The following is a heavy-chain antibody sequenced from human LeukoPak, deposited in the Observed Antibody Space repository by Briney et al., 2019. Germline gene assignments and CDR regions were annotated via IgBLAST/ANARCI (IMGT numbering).Heavy chain of an antibody. CDR2: IIPYNGKT. CDR3: ARDIRITFLTGTYYYYGMDV. J-gene: IGHJ6*02. D-gene: IGHD1-20*01. V-gene: IGHV1-18*01. Sequence: ASVKVSCKASGYTFTSYGISWVRQAPGQGLEWMGWIIPYNGKTNYAQKFQGRVTITTDTSTSTAYMELRSLRSDDTAVYYCARDIRITFLTGTYYYYGMDVWGQGTTVTVSS. CDR1: GYTFTSYG.